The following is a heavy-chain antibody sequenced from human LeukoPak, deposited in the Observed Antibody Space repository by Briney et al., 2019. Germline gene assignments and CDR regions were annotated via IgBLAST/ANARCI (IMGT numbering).Heavy chain of an antibody. CDR1: GYSISSGYQ. Sequence: TSETLSLTCGVSGYSISSGYQWAWIRQSPGKGLEWIGSIYHSGSAHYNPSLKSRVTISVETSKNQFSLNMYSVTAADTAVYYCARDPRWLTPDCTSTSCYENYFDPWGQGTLVAVSS. J-gene: IGHJ5*02. V-gene: IGHV4-38-2*02. D-gene: IGHD2-2*01. CDR3: ARDPRWLTPDCTSTSCYENYFDP. CDR2: IYHSGSA.